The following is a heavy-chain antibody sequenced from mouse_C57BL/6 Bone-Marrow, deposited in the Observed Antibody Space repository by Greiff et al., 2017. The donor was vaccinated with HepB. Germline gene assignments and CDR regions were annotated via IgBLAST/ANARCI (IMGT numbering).Heavy chain of an antibody. CDR1: GFTFSDYG. V-gene: IGHV5-17*01. CDR2: ISSGSSTI. CDR3: ARTWEGFDY. D-gene: IGHD4-1*01. Sequence: EVKVEESGGGLVKPGGSLKLSCAASGFTFSDYGMHWVRQAPEKGLEWVAYISSGSSTIYYADTVKGRFTISRDNAKNTLFLQMTSLRSEDTAMYYCARTWEGFDYWGQGTTLTVSS. J-gene: IGHJ2*01.